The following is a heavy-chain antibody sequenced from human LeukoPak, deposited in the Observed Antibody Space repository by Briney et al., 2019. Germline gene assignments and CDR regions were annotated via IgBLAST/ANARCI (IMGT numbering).Heavy chain of an antibody. V-gene: IGHV3-7*01. J-gene: IGHJ4*02. CDR2: IKQDGSDK. Sequence: GGSLRLSCAGSGFTFESDSMNWVRQAPGKGLEWVANIKQDGSDKYYVDSVEGRFTISRDNAKNSLYLQMNSLRAEDTAVYYCARFSSGLDYWGQGTLVTVSS. CDR3: ARFSSGLDY. D-gene: IGHD3-22*01. CDR1: GFTFESDS.